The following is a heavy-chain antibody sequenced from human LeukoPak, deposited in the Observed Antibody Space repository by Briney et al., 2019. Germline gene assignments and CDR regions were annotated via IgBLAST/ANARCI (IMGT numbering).Heavy chain of an antibody. V-gene: IGHV1-69*13. D-gene: IGHD2-2*02. CDR3: ASIGYCSSTSCYKGRD. Sequence: PSVKVSCKASGGTFSIYAISWVRQAPGQGLEWVGGIIPNFGTTIYAQKFKGRVTITAVESTSTAYMELSRLRSEDTAVYSCASIGYCSSTSCYKGRDWGQGTLVTVSS. CDR2: IIPNFGTT. CDR1: GGTFSIYA. J-gene: IGHJ4*02.